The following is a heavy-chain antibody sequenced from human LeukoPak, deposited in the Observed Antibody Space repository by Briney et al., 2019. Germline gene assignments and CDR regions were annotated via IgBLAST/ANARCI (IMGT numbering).Heavy chain of an antibody. J-gene: IGHJ5*02. CDR2: ISGSGGST. V-gene: IGHV3-23*01. Sequence: PGGSLRHSCAASGFTFSSYAMSWVRQAPGKGLEWVSAISGSGGSTYYADSVKGRFTMSRDNSKNTLYLQMNSLRVEDTAVYYCAKGLTNWFDPWGQGTLVTVSS. CDR3: AKGLTNWFDP. CDR1: GFTFSSYA.